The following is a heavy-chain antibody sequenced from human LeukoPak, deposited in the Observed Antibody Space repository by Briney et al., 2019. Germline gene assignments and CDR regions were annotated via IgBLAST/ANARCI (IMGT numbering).Heavy chain of an antibody. J-gene: IGHJ4*02. CDR1: GYTFTSYY. Sequence: ASVKVSCKASGYTFTSYYMHWVRQAPGQGLEWMGIINPSGGSTSYAQKFQGRVTMTRDMSTSTVYMELSSLRSEDTAVYYCARDQGYDGRGNYYPYHFDCWGQGTLVTVSS. CDR3: ARDQGYDGRGNYYPYHFDC. V-gene: IGHV1-46*01. D-gene: IGHD3-22*01. CDR2: INPSGGST.